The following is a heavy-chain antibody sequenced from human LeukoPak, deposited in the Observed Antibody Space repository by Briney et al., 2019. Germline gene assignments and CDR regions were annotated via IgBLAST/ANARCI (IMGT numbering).Heavy chain of an antibody. CDR1: VFSLSTNGMC. J-gene: IGHJ4*02. V-gene: IGHV2-70*11. CDR3: ARTRVDYGDYVDY. CDR2: IDWDDDK. D-gene: IGHD4-17*01. Sequence: ESGPTLVKPTQTLTLTCTFSVFSLSTNGMCVTWIRQPPGKALERLARIDWDDDKYYTTSLKTRLTISKDTSKNQVVLTMTNMDPVDTGTYYCARTRVDYGDYVDYWGQGTLVTVSS.